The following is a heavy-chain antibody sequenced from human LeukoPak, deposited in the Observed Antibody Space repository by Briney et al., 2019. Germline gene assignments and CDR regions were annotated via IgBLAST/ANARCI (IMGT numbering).Heavy chain of an antibody. D-gene: IGHD3-3*01. V-gene: IGHV1-18*01. J-gene: IGHJ4*02. CDR2: ISAYNGNT. Sequence: ASVTVSFMASGYTFTSYGISWVRPAPGQGLEWMGWISAYNGNTNYAQKLQGRVTMTTDTSTSTAYMELRSLRSDDTAVYYCARDDFWSGYSDLGVDYWGQGTLVTVSS. CDR1: GYTFTSYG. CDR3: ARDDFWSGYSDLGVDY.